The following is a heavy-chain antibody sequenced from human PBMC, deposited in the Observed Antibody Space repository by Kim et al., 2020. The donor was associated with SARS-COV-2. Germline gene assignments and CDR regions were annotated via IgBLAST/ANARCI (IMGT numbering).Heavy chain of an antibody. D-gene: IGHD2-2*01. CDR3: ASFGCSSTSCYGRAFDI. J-gene: IGHJ3*02. Sequence: ASVKVSCKASGYTFTGYYMHWVRQAPGQGLEWMGWINPNSGGTNYAQKFQGWVTMTRDTSISTAYMELSRLRSDDTAVYYCASFGCSSTSCYGRAFDIWGQGTMVTVSS. CDR1: GYTFTGYY. CDR2: INPNSGGT. V-gene: IGHV1-2*04.